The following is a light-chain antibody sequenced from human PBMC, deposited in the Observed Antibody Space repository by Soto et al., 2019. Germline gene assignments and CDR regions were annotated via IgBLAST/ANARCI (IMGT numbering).Light chain of an antibody. CDR1: QSVSNNS. Sequence: SPVAVTLKTGDRATLSCRASQSVSNNSLAWYQQKPGQAPRLLIYCASNRATGIPDRFSGSGSGTDFTLTFITLEPQDLAVYYTQQEVISDTSCQG. J-gene: IGKJ1*01. CDR2: CAS. V-gene: IGKV3-20*01. CDR3: QQEVISDT.